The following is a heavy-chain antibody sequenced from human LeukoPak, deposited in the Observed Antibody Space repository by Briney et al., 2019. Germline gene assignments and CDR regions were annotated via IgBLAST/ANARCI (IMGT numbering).Heavy chain of an antibody. J-gene: IGHJ4*02. CDR2: INHSGST. Sequence: SETLSLTCTVSGYSISSGYYWSWIRQPPGKGLEWIGEINHSGSTNYNPSLKSRVTISVDTSKNQFSLKLSSVTAADTAVYYCARGGYSSGWYNDYWGQGTLVTVSS. D-gene: IGHD6-19*01. CDR1: GYSISSGYY. CDR3: ARGGYSSGWYNDY. V-gene: IGHV4-38-2*02.